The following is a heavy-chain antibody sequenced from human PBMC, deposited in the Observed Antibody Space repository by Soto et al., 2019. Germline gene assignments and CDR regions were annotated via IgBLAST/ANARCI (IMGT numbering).Heavy chain of an antibody. CDR2: ISWNSGSI. CDR1: GVSLYNYA. Sequence: PGGSIRLCSAASGVSLYNYAMRGVRQAPGKGLEWVSGISWNSGSIGYADSVKGRFTISRDNAKNSLYLQMNSLRAEDTALYYCAKGYSGSYYVDYFDYWGQGTLVTVSS. J-gene: IGHJ4*02. CDR3: AKGYSGSYYVDYFDY. V-gene: IGHV3-9*01. D-gene: IGHD1-26*01.